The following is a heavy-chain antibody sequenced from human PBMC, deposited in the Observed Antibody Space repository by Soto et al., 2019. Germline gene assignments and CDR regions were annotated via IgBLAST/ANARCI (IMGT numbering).Heavy chain of an antibody. J-gene: IGHJ4*02. D-gene: IGHD3-22*01. V-gene: IGHV3-23*01. CDR2: ISISGGRT. Sequence: PGGSLRLSCAASGFTFSNYAMSWVRQAPGKGLEWVSAISISGGRTYYADSVKGRFTISRDSSRTTLYLQMNSLRAEDTALYFCAKDLRDSSVYYYYIDSWGQGALVTVSS. CDR3: AKDLRDSSVYYYYIDS. CDR1: GFTFSNYA.